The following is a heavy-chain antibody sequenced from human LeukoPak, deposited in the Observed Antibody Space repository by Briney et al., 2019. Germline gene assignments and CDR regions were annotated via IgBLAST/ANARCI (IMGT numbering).Heavy chain of an antibody. CDR3: ARDGVSSSWSFPNNWFDP. D-gene: IGHD6-13*01. CDR2: IYYSGST. J-gene: IGHJ5*02. V-gene: IGHV4-39*07. CDR1: GGSISSSSYY. Sequence: SETLSLTCTVSGGSISSSSYYWGWIRQPPGKGLEWIGSIYYSGSTYYNPSLRSRVTISVDTSKNQFSLKLSSVTAADTAVYYCARDGVSSSWSFPNNWFDPWGQGTLVTVSS.